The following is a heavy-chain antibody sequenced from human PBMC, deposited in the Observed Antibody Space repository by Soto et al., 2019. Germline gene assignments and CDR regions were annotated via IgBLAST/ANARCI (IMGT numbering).Heavy chain of an antibody. CDR1: GFTFSSYW. V-gene: IGHV3-7*01. D-gene: IGHD5-18*01. J-gene: IGHJ4*02. CDR2: IKQDGSEK. Sequence: EVQLVESGGGLVQPGGSLRLSCATSGFTFSSYWMSWVRQAPGKGLEWVASIKQDGSEKYYVGSVKGRFTISRDNAKKSLYLQMNSLRAEDTALYYCARDPSHTYGSPFDYWGQGTLVTVSS. CDR3: ARDPSHTYGSPFDY.